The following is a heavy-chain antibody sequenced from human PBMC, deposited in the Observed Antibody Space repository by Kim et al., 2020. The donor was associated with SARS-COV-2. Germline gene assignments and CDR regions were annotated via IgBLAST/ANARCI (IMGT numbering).Heavy chain of an antibody. CDR3: ARARNYYDPNWFDP. J-gene: IGHJ5*02. D-gene: IGHD3-22*01. Sequence: AGSVKGRVTIPRDNAKNSLYLQMNSLRAEDTAVYYCARARNYYDPNWFDPWGQGTLVTVSS. V-gene: IGHV3-11*01.